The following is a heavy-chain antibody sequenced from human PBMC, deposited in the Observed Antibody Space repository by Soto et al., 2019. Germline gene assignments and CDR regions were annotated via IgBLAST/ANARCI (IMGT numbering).Heavy chain of an antibody. CDR2: IIPIFGTA. J-gene: IGHJ6*02. CDR3: ARGPVSSSWQQGYYYYGMDV. Sequence: ASVKVSCKASGGTFSSYAISWVRQAPGQGLEWMGGIIPIFGTANYAQKFQGRVTITADESTSTAYMELSSLRSEDTAVYYCARGPVSSSWQQGYYYYGMDVWGQGTTVTVSS. CDR1: GGTFSSYA. D-gene: IGHD6-13*01. V-gene: IGHV1-69*13.